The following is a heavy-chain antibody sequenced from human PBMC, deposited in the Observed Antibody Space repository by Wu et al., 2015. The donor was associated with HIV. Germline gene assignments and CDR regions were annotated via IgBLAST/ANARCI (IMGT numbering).Heavy chain of an antibody. CDR3: ARSVYYDSSGSHYYYYGMDV. Sequence: QVQLVQSGAEVKKPGSSVKVSCKASGGTFSSYAISWVRQAPGQGLEWMGGIIPIFGTANYAQKFQGRVTITTDESTSTAYMELSSLRSEDTAVYYCARSVYYDSSGSHYYYYGMDVWGQGTTVTVSS. CDR2: IIPIFGTA. V-gene: IGHV1-69*05. D-gene: IGHD3-22*01. J-gene: IGHJ6*02. CDR1: GGTFSSYA.